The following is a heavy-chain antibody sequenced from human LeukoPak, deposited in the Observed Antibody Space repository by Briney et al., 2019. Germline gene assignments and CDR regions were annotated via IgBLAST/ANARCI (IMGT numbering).Heavy chain of an antibody. D-gene: IGHD3-10*02. CDR3: ARVTTDVMFYYYYYYMDV. V-gene: IGHV1-2*02. CDR2: INPNSGGT. J-gene: IGHJ6*03. CDR1: GGTFSSYA. Sequence: ASVKVSCKASGGTFSSYAISWVRQAPGQGLERMGWINPNSGGTNYAQKFQGRVTMTRDTSISTAYMELSRLRSEGTAVYYCARVTTDVMFYYYYYYMDVWGKGTTVTVSS.